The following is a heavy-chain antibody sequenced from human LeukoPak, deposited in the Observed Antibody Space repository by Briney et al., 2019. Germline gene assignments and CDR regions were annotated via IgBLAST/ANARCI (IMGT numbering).Heavy chain of an antibody. J-gene: IGHJ5*02. CDR1: GFTVSNNY. Sequence: GGSLRLSCAASGFTVSNNYMMWVRQAPGKGLEWVSLIYSGGSTYYTDSVKGRFIISRDNSKNILYLQMNSLRADDTAVYYCARESYCSGGSCYSEGWLDPWGQGTLVTVSS. CDR3: ARESYCSGGSCYSEGWLDP. V-gene: IGHV3-66*01. CDR2: IYSGGST. D-gene: IGHD2-15*01.